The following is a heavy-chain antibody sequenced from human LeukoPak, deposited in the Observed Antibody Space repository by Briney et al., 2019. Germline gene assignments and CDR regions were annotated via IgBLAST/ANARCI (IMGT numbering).Heavy chain of an antibody. D-gene: IGHD2-8*01. CDR3: ARDRIVLMVYARQYYMDV. Sequence: DSVKGRFTISRDNAKNSLYLQMNSLRAEDTAVYYCARDRIVLMVYARQYYMDVWGKGTTVTVSS. V-gene: IGHV3-7*01. J-gene: IGHJ6*03.